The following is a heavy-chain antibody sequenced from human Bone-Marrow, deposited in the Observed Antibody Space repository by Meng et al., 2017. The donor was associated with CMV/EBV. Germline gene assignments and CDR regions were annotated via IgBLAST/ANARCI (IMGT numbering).Heavy chain of an antibody. D-gene: IGHD3-3*01. CDR1: GYTFTTYG. J-gene: IGHJ6*01. CDR2: VSVYNGNT. Sequence: ASVKVSCKASGYTFTTYGISWVRQAPGQGLEWVGWVSVYNGNTEYAQKLQGRVTMTTDTSTTTAYMELRSLRSDDTAVYYCARAWSGRNLYYYNGMDVWGQGTTVTVSS. V-gene: IGHV1-18*01. CDR3: ARAWSGRNLYYYNGMDV.